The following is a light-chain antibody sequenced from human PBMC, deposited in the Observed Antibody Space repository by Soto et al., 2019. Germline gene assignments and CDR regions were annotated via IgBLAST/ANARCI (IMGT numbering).Light chain of an antibody. J-gene: IGKJ4*01. Sequence: DIPMTQSPSSLSASVGDRVTITCRASQSISSYLNWYQQKPGKAPKLLIYDASSLQSGVPSRFRGSTSGTEFTLTISSLQPDDFATYYCQQYNSYSRSFGGGTKVEIK. CDR3: QQYNSYSRS. CDR2: DAS. V-gene: IGKV1-5*01. CDR1: QSISSY.